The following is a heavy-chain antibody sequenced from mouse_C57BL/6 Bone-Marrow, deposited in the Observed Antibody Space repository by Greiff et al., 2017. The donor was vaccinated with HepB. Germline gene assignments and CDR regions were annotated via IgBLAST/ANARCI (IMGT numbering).Heavy chain of an antibody. CDR3: ARNGVIYYGRRRYFDV. Sequence: QVQLQQPGAELVKPGASVKLSCKASGYTFTSYWMHWVKQRPGRGLEWIGRIDPNSGGTKYNEKFKSKATLTVAKPSSTAYMQLSSLTSEDSAVYYCARNGVIYYGRRRYFDVWGTGTTVTVSS. J-gene: IGHJ1*03. V-gene: IGHV1-72*01. CDR2: IDPNSGGT. D-gene: IGHD1-1*01. CDR1: GYTFTSYW.